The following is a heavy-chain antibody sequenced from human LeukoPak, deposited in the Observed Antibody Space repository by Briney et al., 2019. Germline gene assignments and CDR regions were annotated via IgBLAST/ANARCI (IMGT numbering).Heavy chain of an antibody. CDR2: IYYSGST. V-gene: IGHV4-61*01. Sequence: SETLSLTCTVSGGSISSSSYYWSWIRQPPGKGLEWIGYIYYSGSTNYNPSLKSRVTISVDTSKNQFSLKLSSVTAADTAVYYCARVRIGYSYGYVLEEGFDYWGQGTLVTVSS. CDR3: ARVRIGYSYGYVLEEGFDY. J-gene: IGHJ4*02. CDR1: GGSISSSSYY. D-gene: IGHD5-18*01.